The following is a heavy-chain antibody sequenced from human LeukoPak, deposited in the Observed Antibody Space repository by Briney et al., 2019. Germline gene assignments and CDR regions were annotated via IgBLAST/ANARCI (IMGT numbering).Heavy chain of an antibody. Sequence: GGSLRLSCAASGFTFSSYAMSWVRQAPGKGLEWVAAIGNSGGSTYYADSVKGRFTISRDNSKNTLYMQMNSLRAEDTAVYYCAKVALRFGPNWFDPWGQGTLVTVSS. CDR3: AKVALRFGPNWFDP. CDR2: IGNSGGST. J-gene: IGHJ5*02. D-gene: IGHD5-12*01. V-gene: IGHV3-23*01. CDR1: GFTFSSYA.